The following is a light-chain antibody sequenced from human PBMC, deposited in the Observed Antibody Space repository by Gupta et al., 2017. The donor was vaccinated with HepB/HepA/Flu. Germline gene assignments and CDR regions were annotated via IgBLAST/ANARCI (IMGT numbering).Light chain of an antibody. Sequence: DIRLTQSHSTLTASIGDRVNITCRASERVSWWLAWYHQRPGKSPNLLIYKASTLEGGVPSRFSGGGSGTEFTLTITSLQPEDVGTFFCQQYNTYPWTFGQGTKVEI. CDR1: ERVSWW. CDR2: KAS. J-gene: IGKJ1*01. V-gene: IGKV1-5*03. CDR3: QQYNTYPWT.